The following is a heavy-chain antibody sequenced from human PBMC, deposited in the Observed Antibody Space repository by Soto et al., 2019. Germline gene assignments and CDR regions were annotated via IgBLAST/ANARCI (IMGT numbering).Heavy chain of an antibody. Sequence: PGGSLRLSCAASGFTFSSYDMHWVRQATGKGLEWVSAIGTAGDTYYPGSVKGRFTISRENAKNSLYLQMNSLRAGDTAVYYCARAMGLGPYYYYSKDVWGKGTKVTVSS. V-gene: IGHV3-13*01. D-gene: IGHD6-19*01. CDR3: ARAMGLGPYYYYSKDV. CDR2: IGTAGDT. J-gene: IGHJ6*03. CDR1: GFTFSSYD.